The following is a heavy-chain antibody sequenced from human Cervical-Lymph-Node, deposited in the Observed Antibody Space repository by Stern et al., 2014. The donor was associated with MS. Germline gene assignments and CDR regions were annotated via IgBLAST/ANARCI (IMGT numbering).Heavy chain of an antibody. CDR2: IPYSGTT. V-gene: IGHV4-30-4*01. Sequence: VQLVESGPGLVKPSQTLSLTCAVSGGSISRGEYYWSWIRQSPGKGLEWIGYIPYSGTTYYNPSLKSRVTISVDTSKNQFSLKLSSVTAADTAVYYCSRDADAYSLVFGYWGRGALVTVSS. D-gene: IGHD5-24*01. CDR3: SRDADAYSLVFGY. CDR1: GGSISRGEYY. J-gene: IGHJ4*02.